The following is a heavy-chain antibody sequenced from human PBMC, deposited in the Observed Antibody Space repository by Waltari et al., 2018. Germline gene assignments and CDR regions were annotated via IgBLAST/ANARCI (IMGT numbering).Heavy chain of an antibody. D-gene: IGHD1-26*01. CDR1: GINFRNVW. CDR2: VKSKTDGETT. V-gene: IGHV3-15*01. J-gene: IGHJ4*02. CDR3: TTVKRVSSGSYSDY. Sequence: EVQLVESGGDLVKPGGSLRLSCAASGINFRNVWMAWVRQVPGKGLEWVCRVKSKTDGETTDYRASVQGRFTIFRDDSKNTHYLQMNSLKTEDTAVYYCTTVKRVSSGSYSDYWGQGTPVIVSS.